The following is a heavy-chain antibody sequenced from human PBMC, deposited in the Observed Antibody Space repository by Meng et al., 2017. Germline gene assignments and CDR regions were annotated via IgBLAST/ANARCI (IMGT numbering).Heavy chain of an antibody. J-gene: IGHJ4*02. CDR1: GGSISSSNW. CDR3: ARIGDWGSTRYFDY. CDR2: IYHSGST. Sequence: QGARKESGPGLVKPSGTLSLTGAVSGGSISSSNWWSWVRQPPGKGLEWIGEIYHSGSTNYNPSLKSRVTISVDKSKNQFSLKLSSVTAADTAVYYCARIGDWGSTRYFDYWGQGTLVTVSS. V-gene: IGHV4-4*02. D-gene: IGHD7-27*01.